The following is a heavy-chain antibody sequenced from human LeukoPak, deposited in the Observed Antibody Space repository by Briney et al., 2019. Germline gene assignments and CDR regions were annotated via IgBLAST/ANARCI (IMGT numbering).Heavy chain of an antibody. CDR1: GFTFSSYE. CDR3: ARDRNWGYLDY. CDR2: ISSSGSTI. V-gene: IGHV3-48*03. Sequence: GGSLRLSCAASGFTFSSYEMNWVRQAPGKGLEWVSYISSSGSTIYYADSVKGRFTISRDNAKNSLYLQMNSLRAEDTAVYYCARDRNWGYLDYWGQGTLVTVSS. D-gene: IGHD7-27*01. J-gene: IGHJ4*02.